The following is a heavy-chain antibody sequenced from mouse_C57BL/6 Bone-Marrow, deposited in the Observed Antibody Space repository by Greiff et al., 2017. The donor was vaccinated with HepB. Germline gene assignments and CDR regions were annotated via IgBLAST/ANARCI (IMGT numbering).Heavy chain of an antibody. CDR3: ARDRGYYGSSYDD. CDR1: GYTFTSYW. J-gene: IGHJ2*01. D-gene: IGHD1-1*01. CDR2: IYPGSGST. Sequence: QVQLQQPGAELVKPGASVKMSCKASGYTFTSYWITWVKQRPGQGLEWIGDIYPGSGSTNYNEKFKSKATLTVDTSSSTAYMQLSSLTSEDSAVYYCARDRGYYGSSYDDWGKGTTLTVSS. V-gene: IGHV1-55*01.